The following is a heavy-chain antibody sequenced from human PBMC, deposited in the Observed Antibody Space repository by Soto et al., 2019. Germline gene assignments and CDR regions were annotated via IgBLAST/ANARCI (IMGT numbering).Heavy chain of an antibody. J-gene: IGHJ3*02. CDR1: GGSISSGDYY. CDR3: ARGSRVRGVFKPDAFDI. D-gene: IGHD3-10*01. CDR2: IYYSGST. V-gene: IGHV4-30-4*01. Sequence: SETLSLTCTVSGGSISSGDYYWSWIRQPPGKGLEWIGYIYYSGSTYYNPSLKSRVTISVDTSKNQFSLKLSSVTAADTAVYYCARGSRVRGVFKPDAFDIWGQGTMVTVS.